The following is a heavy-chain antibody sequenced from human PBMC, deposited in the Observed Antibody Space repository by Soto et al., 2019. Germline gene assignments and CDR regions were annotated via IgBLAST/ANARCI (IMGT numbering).Heavy chain of an antibody. CDR1: GDSINSGDYY. J-gene: IGHJ3*02. V-gene: IGHV4-30-4*01. CDR3: ARELRDEFGHPVGFDI. CDR2: VYCSGST. D-gene: IGHD3-10*01. Sequence: QVRLQESGPRLVKPSQTLTLTCTVSGDSINSGDYYWNWIRQPPGKGLEWIGHVYCSGSTYYNSSLRSRLSISLDTSKTQFSLSLGSVTAADTAMYYCARELRDEFGHPVGFDIWGHGTPVTVSS.